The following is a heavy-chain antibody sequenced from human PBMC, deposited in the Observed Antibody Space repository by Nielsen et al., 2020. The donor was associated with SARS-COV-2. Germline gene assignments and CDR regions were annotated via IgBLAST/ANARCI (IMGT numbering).Heavy chain of an antibody. Sequence: LRLSCTVSGGSISSGDYYWSWIRQPPGKGLEWIGYIYYSGSTYYNPSLKSRVTISVDTSKNQFSLKLSSVTAADTAVYYCARHGTMVRGVIGSGRYMDVWGKGTTVTVSS. CDR1: GGSISSGDYY. V-gene: IGHV4-30-4*01. CDR3: ARHGTMVRGVIGSGRYMDV. CDR2: IYYSGST. J-gene: IGHJ6*03. D-gene: IGHD3-10*01.